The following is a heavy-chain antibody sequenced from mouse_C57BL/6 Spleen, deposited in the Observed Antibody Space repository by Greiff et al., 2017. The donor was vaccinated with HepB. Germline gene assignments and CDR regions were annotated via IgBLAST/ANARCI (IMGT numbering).Heavy chain of an antibody. V-gene: IGHV1-69*01. Sequence: QVHVKQPGAELVMPGASVKLSCKASGYTFTSYWMHWVKQRPGQGLEWIGEIDPSDSYTNYNQKFKGKSTLTVDKSSSTAYMQLSSLTSEDSAVYYCARSMIYFDYWGQGTTLTVSS. J-gene: IGHJ2*01. CDR1: GYTFTSYW. D-gene: IGHD2-4*01. CDR2: IDPSDSYT. CDR3: ARSMIYFDY.